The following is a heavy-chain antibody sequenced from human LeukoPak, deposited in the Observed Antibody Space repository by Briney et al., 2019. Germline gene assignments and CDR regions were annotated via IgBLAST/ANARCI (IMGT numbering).Heavy chain of an antibody. CDR3: ARGGWDTAMVKDYYYMDV. CDR2: INPSGGST. J-gene: IGHJ6*03. Sequence: ASVKDSCKASGYTFTSYYMHWVRQAPGQGLEWMGIINPSGGSTSYAQKFQGRVTMTRDTSTSTVYMELSSLRSEDTAVYYCARGGWDTAMVKDYYYMDVWGKGTTVTVSS. CDR1: GYTFTSYY. D-gene: IGHD5-18*01. V-gene: IGHV1-46*01.